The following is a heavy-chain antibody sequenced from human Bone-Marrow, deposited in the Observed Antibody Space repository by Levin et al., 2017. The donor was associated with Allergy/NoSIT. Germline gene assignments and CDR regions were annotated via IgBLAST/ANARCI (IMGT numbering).Heavy chain of an antibody. CDR2: ISTSGYTI. Sequence: TTGGSLRLSCAASGFNFGDFYMSWVRQAPGKGLEWVSYISTSGYTIYYADSVKGRFTVSRDNAKNSLFLQMKSLRDEDTAFYYCARDRGTSTVTTNFDQWGQGALVSVSS. CDR1: GFNFGDFY. CDR3: ARDRGTSTVTTNFDQ. V-gene: IGHV3-11*01. J-gene: IGHJ4*02. D-gene: IGHD4-17*01.